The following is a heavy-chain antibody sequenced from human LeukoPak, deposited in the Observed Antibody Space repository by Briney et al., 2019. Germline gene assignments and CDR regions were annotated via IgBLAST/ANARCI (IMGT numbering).Heavy chain of an antibody. J-gene: IGHJ6*02. D-gene: IGHD3-10*01. Sequence: TSETLSLTCSVSGGSISNDAYYWSWIRQHPGKGLEWIGYINYSGSTYYNPSLKSRFTISVDTSKNQFSLKLSSVTAADTAVYYCARLRMYYYGSGSPPAPYYYYGMDVWGQGTTVNAS. CDR1: GGSISNDAYY. CDR2: INYSGST. CDR3: ARLRMYYYGSGSPPAPYYYYGMDV. V-gene: IGHV4-31*03.